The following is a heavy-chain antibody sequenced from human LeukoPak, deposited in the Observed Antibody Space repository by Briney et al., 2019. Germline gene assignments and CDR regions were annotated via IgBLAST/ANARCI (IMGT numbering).Heavy chain of an antibody. CDR1: GSSFSRFS. Sequence: GGSLRLSCAASGSSFSRFSMHWVRQAPGQGLEWVSSISDSSTYIYYADSFKGRFTTSRDDANNTLYLHMDSLRVEDTAVYFCARDPQYYFDSSGFDYWGQGVLVTVSS. J-gene: IGHJ4*02. CDR3: ARDPQYYFDSSGFDY. D-gene: IGHD3-22*01. CDR2: ISDSSTYI. V-gene: IGHV3-21*04.